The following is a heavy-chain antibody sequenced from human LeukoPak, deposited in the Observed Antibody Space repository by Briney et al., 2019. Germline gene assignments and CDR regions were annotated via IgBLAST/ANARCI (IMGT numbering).Heavy chain of an antibody. J-gene: IGHJ4*02. Sequence: GASVKVSCKASNYSFTSYGFSWVRQAPGQGLEWVGWISAYDDNTNYAQKLQGRVTLTTDTTTNTAYMELRSLRSDDTAVYYCATPYSSGDYWGQGTLVTVSS. CDR2: ISAYDDNT. D-gene: IGHD3-10*01. CDR3: ATPYSSGDY. CDR1: NYSFTSYG. V-gene: IGHV1-18*01.